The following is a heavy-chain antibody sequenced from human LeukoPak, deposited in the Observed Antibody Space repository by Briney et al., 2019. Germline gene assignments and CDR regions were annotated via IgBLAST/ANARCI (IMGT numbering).Heavy chain of an antibody. CDR2: ISWNSGSI. J-gene: IGHJ4*02. V-gene: IGHV3-9*01. CDR3: AKDPIVYSSSGYFDY. D-gene: IGHD6-13*01. CDR1: GFTFDDYA. Sequence: GGSLRLSCAASGFTFDDYAMHWVRQAPGKGLEWVSGISWNSGSIGYADSVEGRFTISRDNAKNSLYLQMNSLRAEDTALYYCAKDPIVYSSSGYFDYWGQGTLVTVSS.